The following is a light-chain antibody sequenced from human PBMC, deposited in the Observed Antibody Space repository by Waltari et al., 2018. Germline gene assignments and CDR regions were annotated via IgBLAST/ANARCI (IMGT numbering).Light chain of an antibody. Sequence: SSELTQDPGVSVALGQTFTITCQGDSLRTSYATWYQLKPGQAPVLVIYGKDKRPSGIPDRFSGYSSGTTSSLTITGAQAEDEAYYYCSSRNGRADQVVFAGGTKVTVL. CDR2: GKD. V-gene: IGLV3-19*01. CDR1: SLRTSY. CDR3: SSRNGRADQVV. J-gene: IGLJ3*02.